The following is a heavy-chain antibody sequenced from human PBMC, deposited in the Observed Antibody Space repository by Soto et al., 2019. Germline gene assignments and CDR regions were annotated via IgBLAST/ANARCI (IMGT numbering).Heavy chain of an antibody. J-gene: IGHJ6*02. V-gene: IGHV1-2*02. CDR2: INPNSGGT. D-gene: IGHD6-19*01. CDR3: ARASGIAVAGSPHYGMDV. CDR1: GYTFTGYY. Sequence: QVQLVQSGAEVKKPGASVKVSCKASGYTFTGYYMHWVRQAPGQGLEWMGWINPNSGGTNYAQKFQSRVTMTRDTSISTADMELSRLRSDDTAVYYCARASGIAVAGSPHYGMDVWGQGTTVTVSS.